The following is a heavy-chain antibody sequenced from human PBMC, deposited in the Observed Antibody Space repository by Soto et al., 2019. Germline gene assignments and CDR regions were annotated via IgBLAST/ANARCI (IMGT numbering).Heavy chain of an antibody. CDR2: IIPIFGTA. Sequence: QVQLVQSGAEVKKPGSSVKVSCKASGGTFSSYAISWVRQAPGQGLEWMGGIIPIFGTANYAQKFQGRVTITADESTSKAYMELGNLRSEDKAVYYCAGLAESRDVWSGYYDQRSGDYYYYGMDVWGQGTTVTVSS. D-gene: IGHD3-3*01. V-gene: IGHV1-69*01. CDR3: AGLAESRDVWSGYYDQRSGDYYYYGMDV. CDR1: GGTFSSYA. J-gene: IGHJ6*02.